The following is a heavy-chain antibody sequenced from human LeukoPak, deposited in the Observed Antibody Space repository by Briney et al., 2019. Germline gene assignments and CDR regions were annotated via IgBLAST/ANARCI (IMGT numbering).Heavy chain of an antibody. CDR1: GGTFSSYA. CDR3: ARDKDGRAARALGY. Sequence: SVKVSCKASGGTFSSYAISWVRQAPGQGLEWMGGIIPIFGTANYAQKFQGRVTITADESTSTAYMELSSLRSEDTAVYYCARDKDGRAARALGYWGQGTLVTVSS. D-gene: IGHD6-6*01. CDR2: IIPIFGTA. J-gene: IGHJ4*02. V-gene: IGHV1-69*13.